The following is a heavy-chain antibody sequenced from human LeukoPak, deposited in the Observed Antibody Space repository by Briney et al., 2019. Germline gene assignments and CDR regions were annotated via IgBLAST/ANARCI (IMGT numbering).Heavy chain of an antibody. CDR1: GFTFRNYW. CDR2: ISGNGDRT. CDR3: AKLLRGVVVPYFDS. V-gene: IGHV3-23*01. D-gene: IGHD3-10*01. Sequence: GGSLRLSCAASGFTFRNYWMGWVRQAPGKGLEWVSAISGNGDRTHYAASVKGRFTVSRDTSTNTLFLQLNSLRAEDTAIYYCAKLLRGVVVPYFDSWGQGTLVTVSS. J-gene: IGHJ4*02.